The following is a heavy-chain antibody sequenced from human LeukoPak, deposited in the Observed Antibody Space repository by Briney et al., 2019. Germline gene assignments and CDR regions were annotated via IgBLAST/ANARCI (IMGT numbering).Heavy chain of an antibody. CDR3: ARGYSSGWHLDY. V-gene: IGHV4-34*01. J-gene: IGHJ4*02. CDR1: GGSFSGYY. CDR2: INHSGST. Sequence: PSETLSLTCAVYGGSFSGYYWSWIRQPPGKGLEWIGGINHSGSTNYNPSLKSRVTISVDTSKNQFSLKLSSVTAADTAVYYCARGYSSGWHLDYWGQGTLVTVSS. D-gene: IGHD6-19*01.